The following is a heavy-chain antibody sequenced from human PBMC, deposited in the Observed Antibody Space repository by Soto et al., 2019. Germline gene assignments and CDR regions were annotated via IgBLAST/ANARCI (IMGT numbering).Heavy chain of an antibody. CDR2: IFSTGAT. D-gene: IGHD3-10*01. J-gene: IGHJ6*02. CDR1: GFSLNDGRVG. CDR3: ARVRQLPGAYNYFARDV. Sequence: QVTLKESGPVLVKPTAALTLTCTCSGFSLNDGRVGVTWVRQPPGKALAWLAHIFSTGATSYRAFLRPRLTITKDTSEGQVVLTMTHMDPVDTGTYYCARVRQLPGAYNYFARDVWGQGTTVTVYS. V-gene: IGHV2-26*01.